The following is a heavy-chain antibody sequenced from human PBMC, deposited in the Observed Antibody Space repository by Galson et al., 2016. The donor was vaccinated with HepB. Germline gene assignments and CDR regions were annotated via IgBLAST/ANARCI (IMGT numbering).Heavy chain of an antibody. CDR1: GFTFSIHD. J-gene: IGHJ6*04. CDR2: IETAGET. Sequence: SLRLSCAASGFTFSIHDMHWVRQVTGKGLEWVSAIETAGETSYPDSAKGRFTISRENAKNSLYLQMNDRGAGDTAVYYCARGKSLLTMPWNYGLDVWGKGTAVTVSS. V-gene: IGHV3-13*01. CDR3: ARGKSLLTMPWNYGLDV. D-gene: IGHD1-1*01.